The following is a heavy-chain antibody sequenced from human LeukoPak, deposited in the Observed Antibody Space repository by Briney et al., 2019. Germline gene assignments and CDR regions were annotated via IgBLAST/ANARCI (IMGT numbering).Heavy chain of an antibody. V-gene: IGHV3-7*01. J-gene: IGHJ4*02. Sequence: GSLRLSCATSGFTFSTFWTTWVRQAPGKGLEWVASINKDGNEKHHVDSVQGRFTISRDNAKNSLHLQMDSLRAEDTAVYYCARDLNWVTYWGQGTLVTVSS. CDR3: ARDLNWVTY. CDR1: GFTFSTFW. D-gene: IGHD3-16*01. CDR2: INKDGNEK.